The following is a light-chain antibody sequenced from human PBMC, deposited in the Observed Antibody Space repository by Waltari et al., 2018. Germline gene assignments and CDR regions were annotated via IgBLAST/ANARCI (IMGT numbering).Light chain of an antibody. J-gene: IGKJ1*01. CDR3: QQNRDTPRT. CDR1: QSVFLSGHNYNG. CDR2: WAS. Sequence: DIVMTQSPDSLAVSLGERATINCKSSQSVFLSGHNYNGLAWDQQKPGQPPKLRIYWASARVTGVPDRFSGSGSETDFSLTISSLQAEDVEVYYCQQNRDTPRTFGQGTKVEIK. V-gene: IGKV4-1*01.